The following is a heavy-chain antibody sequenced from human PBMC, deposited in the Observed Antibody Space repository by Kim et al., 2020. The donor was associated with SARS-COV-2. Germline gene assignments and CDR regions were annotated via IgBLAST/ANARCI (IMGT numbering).Heavy chain of an antibody. Sequence: GKPNYHPSLKSRVTISVDTSKTQFSLQLTSVTVADTAAYYCARGRDKYWGNWGQGTLVTVSS. J-gene: IGHJ4*02. CDR2: GKP. D-gene: IGHD2-8*02. CDR3: ARGRDKYWGN. V-gene: IGHV4-34*01.